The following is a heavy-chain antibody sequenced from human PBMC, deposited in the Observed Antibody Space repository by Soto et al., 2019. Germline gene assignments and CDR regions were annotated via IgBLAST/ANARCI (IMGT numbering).Heavy chain of an antibody. CDR3: ATSGGRATTGEDGMDV. CDR2: IIPILTTP. D-gene: IGHD2-8*02. Sequence: VQLVQSGAEVKKTGSSVKVSCKASGGTFSIYGFSWVRQAPGQGPEWIGGIIPILTTPNYPQKFQGRVTIVADESTTTVYTELSTLKVADTAVYYCATSGGRATTGEDGMDVWGQGPSVTVSS. J-gene: IGHJ6*02. V-gene: IGHV1-69*01. CDR1: GGTFSIYG.